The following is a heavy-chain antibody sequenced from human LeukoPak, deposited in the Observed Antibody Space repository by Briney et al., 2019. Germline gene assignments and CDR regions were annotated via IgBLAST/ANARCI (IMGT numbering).Heavy chain of an antibody. J-gene: IGHJ3*02. CDR3: ARTPGGHDAFDI. D-gene: IGHD1/OR15-1a*01. V-gene: IGHV3-9*01. CDR1: GFTFDDYA. CDR2: ISWNSGSI. Sequence: GGSLRLSCAASGFTFDDYAMHWVRQAPGEGLEWVSGISWNSGSIGYADSVKGRFTISRDNAKNSLYLQMNSLRAEDTALYYCARTPGGHDAFDIWGQGTMVTVSS.